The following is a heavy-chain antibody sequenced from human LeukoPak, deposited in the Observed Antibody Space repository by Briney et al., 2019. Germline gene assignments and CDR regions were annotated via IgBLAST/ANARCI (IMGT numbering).Heavy chain of an antibody. CDR1: GYTFTGYY. V-gene: IGHV1-2*02. Sequence: ASVKVSCKASGYTFTGYYMHWVRQAPGQGLEWMGWINPNSGGTSYAQKFQGRVTMTRDTSISTAYMELSRLRSDDTAVYYCAKDLVPFDPWGQGTLVTVSS. CDR3: AKDLVPFDP. CDR2: INPNSGGT. J-gene: IGHJ5*02.